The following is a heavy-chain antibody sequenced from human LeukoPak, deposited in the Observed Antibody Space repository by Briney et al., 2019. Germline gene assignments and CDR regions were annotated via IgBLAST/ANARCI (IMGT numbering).Heavy chain of an antibody. CDR1: GFLVNTNY. CDR2: IYADGNT. J-gene: IGHJ4*02. Sequence: PGGSLRLSCAASGFLVNTNYMTWVRQAPGRGLEWVSFIYADGNTYYADSVKGRFTISRDNSKNTLYLQMNSLRAEDTAVYYCAKDALDVVVVAATSHYFDYWGQGTLVTVSS. D-gene: IGHD2-15*01. V-gene: IGHV3-53*01. CDR3: AKDALDVVVVAATSHYFDY.